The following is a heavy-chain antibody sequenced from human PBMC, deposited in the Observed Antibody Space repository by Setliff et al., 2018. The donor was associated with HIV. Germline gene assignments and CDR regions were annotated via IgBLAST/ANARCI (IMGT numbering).Heavy chain of an antibody. J-gene: IGHJ5*01. CDR1: GGSIRTGAYY. CDR3: ARGGAVSADFDS. D-gene: IGHD3-16*01. V-gene: IGHV4-39*07. Sequence: LSLPCTVSGGSIRTGAYYWGWIRQPPGKGLEWIGSIYYDGRTFYKPSLKSRLTISVDTSKNQFSLSLNSVTAADPAVYFCARGGAVSADFDSWGQGTLVTVSS. CDR2: IYYDGRT.